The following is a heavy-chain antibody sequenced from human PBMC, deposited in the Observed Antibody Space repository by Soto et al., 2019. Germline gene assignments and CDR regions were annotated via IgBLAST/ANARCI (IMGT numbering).Heavy chain of an antibody. CDR3: ARLHGYCISSSCHGHYAMDV. D-gene: IGHD2-2*01. Sequence: PGESLKISCKGSGYSFTSYWISWVRQMPGKGLEWMGRIDPSDSYTNYSPSFQGHVTISADKSISTAYLQWSSLRAGDTAVYYCARLHGYCISSSCHGHYAMDVWGQGTTVTVSS. J-gene: IGHJ6*02. CDR1: GYSFTSYW. V-gene: IGHV5-10-1*01. CDR2: IDPSDSYT.